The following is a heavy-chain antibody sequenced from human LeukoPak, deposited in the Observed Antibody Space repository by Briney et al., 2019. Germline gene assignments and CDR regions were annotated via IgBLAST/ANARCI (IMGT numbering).Heavy chain of an antibody. Sequence: PGRSLRLSCAASGFTVSSNYMSWVRQAPGKGLEWVSVIYSGGSTYYADSVKGRFTISRDNSKNTLYLQMNSLRAEDTAVYYCAREEPENSGSYDYWGQGTLVTVSS. J-gene: IGHJ4*02. CDR2: IYSGGST. CDR3: AREEPENSGSYDY. V-gene: IGHV3-53*01. D-gene: IGHD1-26*01. CDR1: GFTVSSNY.